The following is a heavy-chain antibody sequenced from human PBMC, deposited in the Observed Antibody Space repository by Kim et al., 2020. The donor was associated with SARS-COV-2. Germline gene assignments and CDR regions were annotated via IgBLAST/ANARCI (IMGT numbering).Heavy chain of an antibody. Sequence: SVKVSCKASGGTFSSYAISWVRQAPGQGLEWMGGIIPIFGTANYAQKLQGRVTITADESTSTAYMELSSLRSEDTAVDYCARCAYGFGELSYYCYYGMDVWCQGTTVTVSS. CDR1: GGTFSSYA. CDR2: IIPIFGTA. CDR3: ARCAYGFGELSYYCYYGMDV. V-gene: IGHV1-69*13. D-gene: IGHD3-10*01. J-gene: IGHJ6*02.